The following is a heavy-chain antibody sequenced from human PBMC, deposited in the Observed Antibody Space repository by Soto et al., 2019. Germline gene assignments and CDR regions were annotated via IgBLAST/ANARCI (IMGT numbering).Heavy chain of an antibody. CDR2: ISYDGSNK. D-gene: IGHD1-26*01. J-gene: IGHJ3*02. CDR3: ARDLNGSYYFAFDI. Sequence: GESLKISCAASGFTFSSYAMHWVRQAPGKGLEWVAVISYDGSNKYYADSVKGRFTISRDNSKNTLYLQMNSLRAEDTAVYYCARDLNGSYYFAFDIWGQGTMVTVSS. V-gene: IGHV3-30*04. CDR1: GFTFSSYA.